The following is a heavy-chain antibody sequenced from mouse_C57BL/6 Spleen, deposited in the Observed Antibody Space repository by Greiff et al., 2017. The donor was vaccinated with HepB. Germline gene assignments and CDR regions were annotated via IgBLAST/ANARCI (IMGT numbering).Heavy chain of an antibody. J-gene: IGHJ2*01. CDR1: GYTFTSYW. CDR2: IYPGSGST. D-gene: IGHD2-5*01. CDR3: ARVANYSNGDYFDY. Sequence: QVQLQQPGAELVKPGASVKMSCKASGYTFTSYWITWVKQRPGQGLEWIGDIYPGSGSTNYNEKFKSKATLTVDTSSSTAYMQLSSLTSEDSAVYYCARVANYSNGDYFDYWGQGTTLTVSS. V-gene: IGHV1-55*01.